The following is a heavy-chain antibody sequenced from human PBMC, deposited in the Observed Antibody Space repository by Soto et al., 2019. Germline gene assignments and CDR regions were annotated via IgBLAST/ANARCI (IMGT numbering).Heavy chain of an antibody. V-gene: IGHV3-30*18. J-gene: IGHJ4*02. CDR3: AKDGGNCSGGTCSLVLNEFDY. CDR2: ISYDGSNK. CDR1: GFTFSRYS. Sequence: QVQLVESGGGVIQPGRSLRLSCAASGFTFSRYSMHWVRQAPGKGLERVAVISYDGSNKYYGDSVRGRFTISRDNSKNTLYLQMNSLSSEDTAVYYCAKDGGNCSGGTCSLVLNEFDYWGQGTLVTVPS. D-gene: IGHD2-15*01.